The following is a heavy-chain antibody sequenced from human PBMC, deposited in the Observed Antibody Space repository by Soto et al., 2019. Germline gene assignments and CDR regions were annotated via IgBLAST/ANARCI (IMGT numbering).Heavy chain of an antibody. CDR1: GFTFSSYW. V-gene: IGHV3-7*03. Sequence: GGSLRLSCSASGFTFSSYWMSWVRQAPGKGLEWVANIKQDGSEKYNVDSVKGRFTISRDNAKNSLYLQMNSLRAEDTAVYYCARLVEGYYYYAMDVWGQGTTVTVSS. J-gene: IGHJ6*02. CDR2: IKQDGSEK. D-gene: IGHD3-9*01. CDR3: ARLVEGYYYYAMDV.